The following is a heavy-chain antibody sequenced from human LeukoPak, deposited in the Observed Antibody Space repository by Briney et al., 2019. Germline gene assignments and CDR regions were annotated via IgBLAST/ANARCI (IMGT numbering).Heavy chain of an antibody. V-gene: IGHV3-23*01. D-gene: IGHD3-10*01. Sequence: QAGGSLRLSCAASGFTISSYAMSWVRQAPGKGLEWVSGISGSGGRTNYADSVKGRFTISRDNSKNTLYLQMNSLRAEDTAVYYCAKRVPSRGSDVWGQGTMVTVSS. CDR2: ISGSGGRT. CDR3: AKRVPSRGSDV. CDR1: GFTISSYA. J-gene: IGHJ3*01.